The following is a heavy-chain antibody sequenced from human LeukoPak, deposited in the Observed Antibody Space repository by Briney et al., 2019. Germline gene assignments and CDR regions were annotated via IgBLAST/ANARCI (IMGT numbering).Heavy chain of an antibody. V-gene: IGHV6-1*01. CDR1: GDSVSSNSAA. Sequence: SQTLSLACAISGDSVSSNSAAWNWIRQSPSRGLEWLGRTYYRSKWYNDYAVSVKGRITINPDTSTNQFSLQLNSVTPEDTAVYYCARGNRNWGLQYYYYYYMDVWGKGTTVTVSS. CDR3: ARGNRNWGLQYYYYYYMDV. CDR2: TYYRSKWYN. D-gene: IGHD1-14*01. J-gene: IGHJ6*03.